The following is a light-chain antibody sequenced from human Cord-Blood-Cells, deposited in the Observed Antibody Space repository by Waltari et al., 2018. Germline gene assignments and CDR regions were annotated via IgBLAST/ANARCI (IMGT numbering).Light chain of an antibody. CDR2: AAS. V-gene: IGKV1-39*01. CDR3: QQSYSTPFT. Sequence: DLQMTPSPPSLSASVGDRVTITCRASQRFSSYLNWYQQKQGKAPKLLIYAASSLQSGVPAMFSGSGSGTDFTLTISSLQPEDFATYYCQQSYSTPFTFGPGTKVDIK. CDR1: QRFSSY. J-gene: IGKJ3*01.